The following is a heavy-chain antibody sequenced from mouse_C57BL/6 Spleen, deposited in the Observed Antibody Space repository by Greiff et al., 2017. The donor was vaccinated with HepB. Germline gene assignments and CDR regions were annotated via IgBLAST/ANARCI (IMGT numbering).Heavy chain of an antibody. CDR3: AKGEGIYYAMDY. CDR1: GYTFTDYN. Sequence: VQLKQSGPELVKPGASVKMSCKASGYTFTDYNMHWVKQSHGKSLEWIGYINPNNGGTSYNQKFKGKATLTVNKSSSTAYMELRSLTSEDSAVYYCAKGEGIYYAMDYWGQGTSVTVSS. V-gene: IGHV1-22*01. J-gene: IGHJ4*01. CDR2: INPNNGGT.